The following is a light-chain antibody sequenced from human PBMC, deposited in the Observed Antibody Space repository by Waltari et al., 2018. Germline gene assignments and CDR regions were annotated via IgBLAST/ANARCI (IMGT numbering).Light chain of an antibody. J-gene: IGLJ2*01. CDR2: DND. CDR1: SSNIGNNY. Sequence: QSVLTQPPSVSAAPGQEGTISCSGSSSNIGNNYVSWYQQLPGTAPQLLSYDNDRRPSGIPDRFSGSKSGTSATLGITGLQTGDEADYYCGTWDNSLSAVVFGGGTKLTVL. CDR3: GTWDNSLSAVV. V-gene: IGLV1-51*01.